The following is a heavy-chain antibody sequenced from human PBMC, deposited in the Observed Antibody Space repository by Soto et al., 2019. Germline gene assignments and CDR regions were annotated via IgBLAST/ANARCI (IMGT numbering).Heavy chain of an antibody. CDR2: IIPIFGTP. V-gene: IGHV1-69*01. CDR1: GGILSTYA. Sequence: QVQLVQSGAEVKKPGSSVKVSCKASGGILSTYAISWWRQAPGQGIEWMGGIIPIFGTPNYAQRFRGRVTITADESTSTAYRELSRLRSEDTAVYYCARDRDDYGSGNYYNRIDFWGQGTLVTVSS. J-gene: IGHJ4*02. D-gene: IGHD3-10*01. CDR3: ARDRDDYGSGNYYNRIDF.